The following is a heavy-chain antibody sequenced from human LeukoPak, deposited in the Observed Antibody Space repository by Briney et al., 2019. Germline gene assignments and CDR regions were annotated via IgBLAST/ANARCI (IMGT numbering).Heavy chain of an antibody. CDR3: ARAPYGSGSYSDY. Sequence: GGSLRLSCGASGFTFSSYSMNWVRQAPGKGLEWVSSISSSSSYIYYADSVKGRFTISRDNAKNSLYLQMNSLRAEDTAVYYCARAPYGSGSYSDYWGQGTLVTVSS. CDR1: GFTFSSYS. CDR2: ISSSSSYI. J-gene: IGHJ4*02. V-gene: IGHV3-21*01. D-gene: IGHD3-10*01.